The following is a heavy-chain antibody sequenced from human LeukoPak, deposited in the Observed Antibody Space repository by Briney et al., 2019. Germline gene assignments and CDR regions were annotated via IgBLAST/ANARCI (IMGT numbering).Heavy chain of an antibody. D-gene: IGHD7-27*01. Sequence: PSQTLSLTCSFSGASISTAGYYWTWIRQPPGEGLEWVGYVYYTGAIDYNPSLKSRLTISLDTSKNQFSLKLSSVTAADTAVYYCARETPGAGHFDYWGQGSLVTVSS. V-gene: IGHV4-31*03. CDR3: ARETPGAGHFDY. J-gene: IGHJ4*02. CDR1: GASISTAGYY. CDR2: VYYTGAI.